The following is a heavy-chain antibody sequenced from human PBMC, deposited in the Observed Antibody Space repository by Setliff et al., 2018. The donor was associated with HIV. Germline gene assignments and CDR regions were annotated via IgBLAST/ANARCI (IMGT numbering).Heavy chain of an antibody. V-gene: IGHV1-46*01. J-gene: IGHJ3*02. Sequence: WASVKVSCKASGYTLTSYYIHWVRQAPGQGLEWTGVINPSTGGTSFAQKFQGRVTMTTGTPTSTVSMQLSSLTSEDTAVYYCARDQGEAAARWDAFDIWGQGTLVTVSS. CDR2: INPSTGGT. D-gene: IGHD6-13*01. CDR3: ARDQGEAAARWDAFDI. CDR1: GYTLTSYY.